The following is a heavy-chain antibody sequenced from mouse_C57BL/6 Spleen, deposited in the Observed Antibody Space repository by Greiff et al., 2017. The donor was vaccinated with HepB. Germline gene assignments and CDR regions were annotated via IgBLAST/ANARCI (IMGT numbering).Heavy chain of an antibody. CDR2: INPGSGGT. Sequence: QVQLQQSGAELVRPGTSVKVSCKASGYAFTNYLIEWVKQRPGQGLEWIGVINPGSGGTNYNEKFKGKATLTADKSSSTAYMQLSSLTSEDSAVYFCARAATGTIPYFHYWGQGTTLTVSS. J-gene: IGHJ2*01. CDR1: GYAFTNYL. CDR3: ARAATGTIPYFHY. V-gene: IGHV1-54*01. D-gene: IGHD4-1*02.